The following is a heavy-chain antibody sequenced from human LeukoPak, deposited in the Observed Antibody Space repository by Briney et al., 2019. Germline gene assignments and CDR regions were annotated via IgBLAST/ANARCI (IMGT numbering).Heavy chain of an antibody. Sequence: SETQSLTCTVSGGSISSSSYYWGWIRQPPGKGLEWIGSIYYSGNTYYNPSLKSRVTISVDTSKNQFSLKLSSVTAADTAVYYCARCLVGATTTFFDYWGQGTLVTVSS. CDR3: ARCLVGATTTFFDY. CDR2: IYYSGNT. J-gene: IGHJ4*02. CDR1: GGSISSSSYY. D-gene: IGHD1-26*01. V-gene: IGHV4-39*01.